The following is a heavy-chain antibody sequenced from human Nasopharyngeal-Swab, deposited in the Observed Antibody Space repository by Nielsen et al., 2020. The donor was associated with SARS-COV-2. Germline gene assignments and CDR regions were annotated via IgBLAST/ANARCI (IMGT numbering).Heavy chain of an antibody. J-gene: IGHJ6*02. CDR1: GYTFTGYY. D-gene: IGHD6-13*01. V-gene: IGHV1-2*04. CDR3: ARVAVAAAGDYYYYGMDV. CDR2: INPNSGGT. Sequence: AAVKVSCKASGYTFTGYYMHWVRQAPGQGLEWMGWINPNSGGTNYAQKFQGWVTMIRDTSISTAYMELSRLRSDDTAVYYCARVAVAAAGDYYYYGMDVWGQGTTVTVSS.